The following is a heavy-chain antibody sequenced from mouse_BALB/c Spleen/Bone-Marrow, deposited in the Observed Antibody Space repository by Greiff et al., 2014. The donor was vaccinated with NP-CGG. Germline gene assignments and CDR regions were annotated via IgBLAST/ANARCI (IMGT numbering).Heavy chain of an antibody. D-gene: IGHD1-1*01. CDR3: VRSGSSSGYFDY. CDR1: GFTFSSFG. V-gene: IGHV5-17*02. CDR2: ISSGSSTI. J-gene: IGHJ2*01. Sequence: EVQLQESGGGLVQPGGSRKLSCAASGFTFSSFGMHWVRQAPEKGLEWVAYISSGSSTIYYGDTVMGRFTISRDNPKNTLFLQMTSLRSEDTATYYCVRSGSSSGYFDYRGQGTTLTVSS.